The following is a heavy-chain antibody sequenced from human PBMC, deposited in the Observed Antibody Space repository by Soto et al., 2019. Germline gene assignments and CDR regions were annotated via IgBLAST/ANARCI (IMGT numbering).Heavy chain of an antibody. V-gene: IGHV3-21*01. J-gene: IGHJ6*02. CDR3: ARGQHHGGPPRYCSGGSCYPTSGYYYYDGMDV. D-gene: IGHD2-15*01. CDR1: GFTFSSYS. Sequence: GGSLRLSCAASGFTFSSYSMNWVRQAPGKGLEWVSSISSSSSYIYYADSVKGRFTISRDNAKNSLYLQMNSLRAEDTAMYYCARGQHHGGPPRYCSGGSCYPTSGYYYYDGMDVWGQGTTVTVSS. CDR2: ISSSSSYI.